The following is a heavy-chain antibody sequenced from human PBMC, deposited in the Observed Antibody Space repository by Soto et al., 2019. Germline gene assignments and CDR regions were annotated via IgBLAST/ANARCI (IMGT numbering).Heavy chain of an antibody. CDR3: ARGGVAGGGDY. Sequence: EVQLVESGGGLVQPGGSLRVSCAASGFTFSSNWMHWFRQAPGKGLAWVSRIKSDGSNTGYADSVKGRFTISRDNAKNTLYLKRKSLGAEAAAVYYGARGGVAGGGDYWGQGTLVTVSS. CDR1: GFTFSSNW. J-gene: IGHJ4*02. CDR2: IKSDGSNT. V-gene: IGHV3-74*01. D-gene: IGHD6-19*01.